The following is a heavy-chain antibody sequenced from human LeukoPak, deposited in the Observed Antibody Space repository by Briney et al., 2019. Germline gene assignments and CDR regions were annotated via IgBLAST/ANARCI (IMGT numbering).Heavy chain of an antibody. J-gene: IGHJ6*02. V-gene: IGHV1-18*01. CDR2: ISAYNGNT. D-gene: IGHD2-2*01. CDR3: ARYVPRGLWSTSWIPIDYYYGMDV. CDR1: GYTFTSYS. Sequence: GASVKVSCKASGYTFTSYSISWVRQAPGQGLEWMGWISAYNGNTNYAQKLQGRVTMTTDTSTSTAYMELRSLRSDDTAVYYCARYVPRGLWSTSWIPIDYYYGMDVWGQGTTVTVSS.